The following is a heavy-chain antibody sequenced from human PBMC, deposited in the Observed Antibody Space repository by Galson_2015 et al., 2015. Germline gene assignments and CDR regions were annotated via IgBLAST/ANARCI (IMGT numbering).Heavy chain of an antibody. CDR1: GYTFTGYY. J-gene: IGHJ4*02. D-gene: IGHD6-19*01. Sequence: SCKASGYTFTGYYMHWVRQAPGQGLEWMGWINPNSGGTNYAQKFQGWVTMTRDTSISTAYMELSRLRSDDTDVYYCARGVVLGSSGCEYYFDYWGQGTLVTVSS. CDR2: INPNSGGT. CDR3: ARGVVLGSSGCEYYFDY. V-gene: IGHV1-2*04.